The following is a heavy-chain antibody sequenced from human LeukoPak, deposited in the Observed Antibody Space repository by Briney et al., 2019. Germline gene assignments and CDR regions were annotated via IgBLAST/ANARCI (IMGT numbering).Heavy chain of an antibody. V-gene: IGHV1-2*02. Sequence: ASVKVSCKASGYSFTDYYLHWVRQAPGQGLEWMGWINPYSGDTNYAQKFQGRVTMTRDKSISTACMELSRLRSDDTAVFYCARVGGYCTTTSCSYGMDVWGQGTTVTVSS. D-gene: IGHD2-2*01. CDR2: INPYSGDT. J-gene: IGHJ6*02. CDR1: GYSFTDYY. CDR3: ARVGGYCTTTSCSYGMDV.